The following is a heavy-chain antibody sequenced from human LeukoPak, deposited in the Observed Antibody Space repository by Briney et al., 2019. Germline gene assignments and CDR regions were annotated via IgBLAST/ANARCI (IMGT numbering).Heavy chain of an antibody. V-gene: IGHV1-69*05. J-gene: IGHJ4*02. CDR2: IIPIFGTK. CDR3: ARTLYYDFWMFDY. D-gene: IGHD3-3*01. CDR1: GGTFSSYA. Sequence: ASVKVSCKASGGTFSSYAGSWVRQAPGQGLEWMGRIIPIFGTKNYAQKFQGRVTITTDESTSTAYMELSRLRSDDTAVYYCARTLYYDFWMFDYWGQGTLVTVSS.